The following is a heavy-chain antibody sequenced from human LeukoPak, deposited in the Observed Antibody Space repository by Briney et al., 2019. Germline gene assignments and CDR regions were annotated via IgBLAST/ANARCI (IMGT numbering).Heavy chain of an antibody. CDR1: GFTFSSYA. D-gene: IGHD2-2*01. J-gene: IGHJ4*02. CDR3: ARPYCGSTSCYAPFDY. CDR2: ISHGGST. V-gene: IGHV4-34*01. Sequence: GSLRLSCAASGFTFSSYAMSWVRQPPGKGLEWIGEISHGGSTNYNPSLKSRVTISVDTSKNQFSLKLNSVTAADTAVYYCARPYCGSTSCYAPFDYWGQGSLVTVSS.